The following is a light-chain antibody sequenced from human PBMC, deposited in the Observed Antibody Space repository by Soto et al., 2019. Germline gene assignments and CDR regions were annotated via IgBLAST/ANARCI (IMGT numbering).Light chain of an antibody. J-gene: IGKJ1*01. CDR1: QNLLHSDGRTF. Sequence: EIVLTQTPLSLSVTPGQPASISCKSSQNLLHSDGRTFLYWYLQKPGQSPQLLIYEVSNRFSGVPARCSGSGSGTDFTLKVSRVEAEDVGVYYCLQSTQVPWTFGQGAKVEI. CDR3: LQSTQVPWT. CDR2: EVS. V-gene: IGKV2D-29*02.